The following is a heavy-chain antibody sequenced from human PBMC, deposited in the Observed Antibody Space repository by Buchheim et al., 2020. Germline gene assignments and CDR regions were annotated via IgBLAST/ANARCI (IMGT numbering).Heavy chain of an antibody. D-gene: IGHD3-10*01. J-gene: IGHJ4*02. CDR3: ARSLWFGESQVPDY. V-gene: IGHV1-46*01. Sequence: QVHLVQSGAEVKKPGASVEVSCKASGYIFTSYYVHWVRQAPGQGLEWMGIINPSVGSTTYAQKFQGRINMTRETSTSTVYMDLSSLRSEDTAIYYCARSLWFGESQVPDYWGQGT. CDR1: GYIFTSYY. CDR2: INPSVGST.